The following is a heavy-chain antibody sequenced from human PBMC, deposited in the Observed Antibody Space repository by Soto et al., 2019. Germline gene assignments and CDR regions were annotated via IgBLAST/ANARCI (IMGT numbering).Heavy chain of an antibody. Sequence: GGSLRLSCAASGFTFSDYYMSWIRQAPGKGLEWVSYISSSGSTIYYADSLKGRFTISRDNAKNSLYLQMNSLRAEDTAVYYCARAVATIMVEYFQHWGQGTLVTVSS. CDR2: ISSSGSTI. D-gene: IGHD5-12*01. V-gene: IGHV3-11*01. J-gene: IGHJ1*01. CDR1: GFTFSDYY. CDR3: ARAVATIMVEYFQH.